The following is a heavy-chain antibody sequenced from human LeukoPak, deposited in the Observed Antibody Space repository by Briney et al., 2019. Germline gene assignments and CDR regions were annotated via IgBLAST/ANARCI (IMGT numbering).Heavy chain of an antibody. CDR3: ARGGYYGSGNDFRFDP. CDR1: GGSISSYY. J-gene: IGHJ5*02. CDR2: IYYSGST. Sequence: SETLSLTCTVSGGSISSYYWSWIRQPPGKGLEWIGYIYYSGSTNYKPSLKSRVTISVDTSKNQFSLKLNSVTAADTGVYYCARGGYYGSGNDFRFDPWGQGTLVTVSS. V-gene: IGHV4-59*01. D-gene: IGHD3-10*01.